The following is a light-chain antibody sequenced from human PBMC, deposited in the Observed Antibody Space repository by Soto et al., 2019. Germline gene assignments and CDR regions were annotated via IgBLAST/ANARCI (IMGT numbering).Light chain of an antibody. CDR3: QQYSSSPPIT. J-gene: IGKJ5*01. Sequence: EIVLTQSPGTLSLSPGERATLSCGASQSVSSNYLAWYQQKPGQAPRLLIYAASSRATGIPDRFSGSGSGTDFTLTISRLEPEDFAVYYCQQYSSSPPITFGQGTRLEIK. CDR2: AAS. CDR1: QSVSSNY. V-gene: IGKV3-20*01.